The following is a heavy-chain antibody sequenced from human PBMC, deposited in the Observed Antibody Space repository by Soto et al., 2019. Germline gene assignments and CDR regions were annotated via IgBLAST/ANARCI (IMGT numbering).Heavy chain of an antibody. CDR2: INAGNGNT. CDR1: GYTFTNYA. V-gene: IGHV1-3*01. CDR3: ARGGDDYSSNWYFDL. Sequence: ASVKVSCKASGYTFTNYAIHWVRQAPGQRLEWMGWINAGNGNTKYSQKFQGRVTITRDTSAGTAYMELSSLRSEDTAVYYCARGGDDYSSNWYFDLWGRGTLVT. J-gene: IGHJ2*01. D-gene: IGHD4-17*01.